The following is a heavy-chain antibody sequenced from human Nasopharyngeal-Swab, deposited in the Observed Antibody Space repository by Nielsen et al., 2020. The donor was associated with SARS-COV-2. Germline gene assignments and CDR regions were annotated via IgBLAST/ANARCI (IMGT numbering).Heavy chain of an antibody. CDR1: NGSFNPYY. J-gene: IGHJ2*01. D-gene: IGHD4-17*01. Sequence: GSLRLSCAVFNGSFNPYYWTWIRQPPGKGLEWIGEINHAGITKYSPSLKSRVAISVDTSQNQFSLKLSSVTAADTAVYYCARETSVTTLWYFDLWGRGTLVTVSS. V-gene: IGHV4-34*01. CDR3: ARETSVTTLWYFDL. CDR2: INHAGIT.